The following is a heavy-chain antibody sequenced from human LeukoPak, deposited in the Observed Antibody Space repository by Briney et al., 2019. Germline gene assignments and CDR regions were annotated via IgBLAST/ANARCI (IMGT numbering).Heavy chain of an antibody. CDR3: ARGIRRRNNYYYYMDV. CDR1: GYTFTSYD. D-gene: IGHD1-14*01. CDR2: MNPNSGNT. Sequence: ASVKVSCKASGYTFTSYDINWVRQATGQGLEWTGWMNPNSGNTGYAQKFQGRVTMTRNTSISTACMELSSLRSEDTAVYYCARGIRRRNNYYYYMDVWGKGTTVTVSS. J-gene: IGHJ6*03. V-gene: IGHV1-8*01.